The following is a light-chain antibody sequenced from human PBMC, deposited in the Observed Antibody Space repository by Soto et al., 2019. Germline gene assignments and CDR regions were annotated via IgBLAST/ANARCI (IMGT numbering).Light chain of an antibody. CDR2: RNN. J-gene: IGLJ2*01. CDR1: SSNIGSNY. V-gene: IGLV1-47*01. CDR3: AAWDDSLSGEVV. Sequence: QSVLTQPPSASGTPGQRVTISCSGSSSNIGSNYVYWYQQLPGTAPKLLIYRNNQRPSGVPDRFSGSKSGTSASLAISGLRSKDEADYYCAAWDDSLSGEVVFGGGTKLTVL.